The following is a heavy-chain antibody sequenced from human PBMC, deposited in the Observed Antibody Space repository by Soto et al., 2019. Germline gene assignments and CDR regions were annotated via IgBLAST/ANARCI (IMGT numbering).Heavy chain of an antibody. V-gene: IGHV3-21*01. J-gene: IGHJ6*03. Sequence: GGSLRLSCAASGFTFSSYSMNWVRQAPGKGLEWVSSISSSSSYIYYADSVKGRFTISRDNAKNSLYLQMNSLRAEDTAVYYCARQQTNAGADYYYYYYMDVWGKGTTVTVSS. CDR1: GFTFSSYS. D-gene: IGHD1-1*01. CDR2: ISSSSSYI. CDR3: ARQQTNAGADYYYYYYMDV.